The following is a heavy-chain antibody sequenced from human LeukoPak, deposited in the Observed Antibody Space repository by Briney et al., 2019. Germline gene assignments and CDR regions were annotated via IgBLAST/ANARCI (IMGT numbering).Heavy chain of an antibody. J-gene: IGHJ4*02. CDR1: GYTFTGYY. CDR2: INPNSGGT. D-gene: IGHD5-12*01. CDR3: ARADSGYDFDY. Sequence: GASVTVSCKASGYTFTGYYMHWVRQAPGQGLEWMGWINPNSGGTNYAQKFQGWVTMTRDTSISTAYMELSRLRSDDTAVYYCARADSGYDFDYWGQGTLVTVSS. V-gene: IGHV1-2*04.